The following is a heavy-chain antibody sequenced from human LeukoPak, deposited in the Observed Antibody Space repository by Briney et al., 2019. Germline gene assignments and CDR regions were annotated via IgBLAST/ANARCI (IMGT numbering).Heavy chain of an antibody. J-gene: IGHJ5*02. D-gene: IGHD4-17*01. Sequence: PSETLSLTCAVYGGSFSGYYWSWIRQPPGKGLEWIGEINHSGSTNYNPSLKSRVTISVDTSKNQFSLKLSSVTAADTAVYYCATRGGIYGDYVGGWFDPWGQGTLVTVSS. CDR1: GGSFSGYY. CDR3: ATRGGIYGDYVGGWFDP. CDR2: INHSGST. V-gene: IGHV4-34*01.